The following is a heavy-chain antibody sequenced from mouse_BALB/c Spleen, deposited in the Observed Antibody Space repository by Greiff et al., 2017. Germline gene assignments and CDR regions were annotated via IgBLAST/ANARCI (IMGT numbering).Heavy chain of an antibody. CDR1: GFTFTDYY. V-gene: IGHV7-3*02. CDR3: ARDGGYEGAFAD. D-gene: IGHD2-14*01. Sequence: EVKVIESGGGLVQPGGSLRLSCATSGFTFTDYYMSWVRQPPGKALEWLGFIRNKANGYTTEYSASVKGRFTISRDNSQSILYLQMNTLRAEDSATYYCARDGGYEGAFADWGQGTLVTVSA. CDR2: IRNKANGYTT. J-gene: IGHJ3*01.